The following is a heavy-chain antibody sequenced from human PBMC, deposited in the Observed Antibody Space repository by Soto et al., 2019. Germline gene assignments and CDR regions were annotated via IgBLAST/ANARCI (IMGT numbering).Heavy chain of an antibody. V-gene: IGHV5-51*01. D-gene: IGHD2-8*01. CDR2: IYPGDSDT. Sequence: GESLKISCKGSGYSFTSYWIGWVRQMPGKGLEWMGIIYPGDSDTRYSPSFQGQVTISADKSISTAYLQWSSLKASDTAMYYCARSAMLDDYYYGMDVWGQGTTVTVSS. J-gene: IGHJ6*02. CDR1: GYSFTSYW. CDR3: ARSAMLDDYYYGMDV.